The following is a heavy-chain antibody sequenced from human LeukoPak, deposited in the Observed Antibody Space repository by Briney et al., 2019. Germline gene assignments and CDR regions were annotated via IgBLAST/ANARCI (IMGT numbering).Heavy chain of an antibody. CDR1: AFTLSSYA. CDR2: FSDGGGSK. D-gene: IGHD6-19*01. J-gene: IGHJ4*02. CDR3: ANGATEAGTLCHDY. V-gene: IGHV3-23*01. Sequence: ESMTPSCPVYAFTLSSYAMSWDSPVHGEGMGWDLRFSDGGGSKYDADSVKGRFTVTRDNTKNTLYLQMNSLRAEDTAVYYCANGATEAGTLCHDYWGQGTLVTVSS.